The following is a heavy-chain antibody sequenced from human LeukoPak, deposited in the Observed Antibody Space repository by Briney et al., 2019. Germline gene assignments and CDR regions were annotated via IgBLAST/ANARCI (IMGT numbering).Heavy chain of an antibody. J-gene: IGHJ4*02. CDR3: VRGSTGYDYYFDN. V-gene: IGHV3-53*01. CDR2: IYSAAKT. Sequence: GGSLRLSCAASGFTVSRNYMHWVRQAPGKGLEWVSVIYSAAKTSYADSVKGRFTISRDISENTLYLQMNSLRADDTAIYYCVRGSTGYDYYFDNWGQGTLVTVSS. CDR1: GFTVSRNY. D-gene: IGHD5-12*01.